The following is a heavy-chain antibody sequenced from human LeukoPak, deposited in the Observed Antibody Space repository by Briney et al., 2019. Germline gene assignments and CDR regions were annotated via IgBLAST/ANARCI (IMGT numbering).Heavy chain of an antibody. CDR2: IYSGGST. CDR3: ASGSGSYRTPYYYMDV. V-gene: IGHV3-53*01. Sequence: GGSLRLSCAASGFTVSINYMSWVRQAPAKGLERVSVIYSGGSTYYADSVKGRFTISRDNSKNTLYLQMNNLRAEDTAVYYCASGSGSYRTPYYYMDVWGKGTTVTVSS. J-gene: IGHJ6*03. CDR1: GFTVSINY. D-gene: IGHD3-10*01.